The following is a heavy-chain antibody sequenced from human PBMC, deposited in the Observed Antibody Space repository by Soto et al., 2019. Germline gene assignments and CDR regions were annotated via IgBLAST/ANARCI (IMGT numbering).Heavy chain of an antibody. J-gene: IGHJ6*02. Sequence: SETLSLTCAVSCGSISSSNWWSLVRQPPGKGLEWIGEIYHSGSTDYNPSLKSRVTISVDKSKNQFSLKLSSVTAADTAVYYCARGLLLWFGETEKNYYYYYGMDVWGQGTTVTVSS. D-gene: IGHD3-10*01. CDR3: ARGLLLWFGETEKNYYYYYGMDV. CDR2: IYHSGST. V-gene: IGHV4-4*02. CDR1: CGSISSSNW.